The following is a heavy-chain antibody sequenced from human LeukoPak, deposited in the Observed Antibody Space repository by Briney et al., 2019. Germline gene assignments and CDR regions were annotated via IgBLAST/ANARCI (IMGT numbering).Heavy chain of an antibody. V-gene: IGHV1-24*01. Sequence: ASVTVSCKVSGYTLTELSMHWVRQAPGKGLEWMGGFDPEDGETIYAQKFQGRVTMTEDTSTDAAYMELSSLRSEDTAVYYCATAPERGYSYGYYYYGTDVWGQGTTVTVSS. D-gene: IGHD5-18*01. CDR1: GYTLTELS. CDR2: FDPEDGET. CDR3: ATAPERGYSYGYYYYGTDV. J-gene: IGHJ6*02.